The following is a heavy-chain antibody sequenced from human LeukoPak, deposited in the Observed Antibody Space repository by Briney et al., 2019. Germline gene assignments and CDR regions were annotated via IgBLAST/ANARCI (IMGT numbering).Heavy chain of an antibody. J-gene: IGHJ6*03. CDR2: INHSGST. V-gene: IGHV4-34*01. D-gene: IGHD3-22*01. CDR3: ARGAHSSGYSGFYYYYYYMDV. Sequence: SETLSLTCAVYGGSFSGYYWSWIRQPPGKGLEWIGEINHSGSTNYNPSLKSRVTISVDTSKNQFSLKLSSVTAADTAVYYCARGAHSSGYSGFYYYYYYMDVWGKGTTVTVSS. CDR1: GGSFSGYY.